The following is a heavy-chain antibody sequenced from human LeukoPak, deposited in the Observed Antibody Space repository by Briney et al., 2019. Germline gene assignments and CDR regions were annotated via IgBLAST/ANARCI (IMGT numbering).Heavy chain of an antibody. V-gene: IGHV4-39*01. J-gene: IGHJ4*02. D-gene: IGHD5-18*01. CDR3: ARQVTFGYAFAYYFDY. CDR2: IHNSEST. Sequence: ETLSLTCTVSDGSISTSSYYWGWIRQPPGKGLEWIGNIHNSESTYYNPSLKSRVTMSVDTSKNQFSLKLSSVTAADTAVYYCARQVTFGYAFAYYFDYWGQGTLVTVSS. CDR1: DGSISTSSYY.